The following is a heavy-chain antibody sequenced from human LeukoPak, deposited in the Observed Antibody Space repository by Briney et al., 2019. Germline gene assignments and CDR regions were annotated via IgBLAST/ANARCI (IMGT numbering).Heavy chain of an antibody. CDR2: IGGSGATT. J-gene: IGHJ3*02. Sequence: GGSLRLSCAASGFSFSAHGMNWVRQAPGKGLEWVSAIGGSGATTYYADSVRGRFTISRDNSKNTLYMQMNSLRAEDTAVYYCARAFDIWGQGTMVTVSS. CDR3: ARAFDI. V-gene: IGHV3-23*01. CDR1: GFSFSAHG.